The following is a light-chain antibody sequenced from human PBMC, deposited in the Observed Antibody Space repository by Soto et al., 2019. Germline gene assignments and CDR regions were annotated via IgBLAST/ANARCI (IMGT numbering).Light chain of an antibody. CDR3: QQYGSSPWT. CDR2: GAS. Sequence: EIVLTQSPGTLSLSPGERATLXCXASQSVSSSYLAWYQQKPGQAPRLLIYGASSRATGIPDRFSGSGSGTDFTLTISRLEPEDFAVYYCQQYGSSPWTFGQGTKVEIK. CDR1: QSVSSSY. V-gene: IGKV3-20*01. J-gene: IGKJ1*01.